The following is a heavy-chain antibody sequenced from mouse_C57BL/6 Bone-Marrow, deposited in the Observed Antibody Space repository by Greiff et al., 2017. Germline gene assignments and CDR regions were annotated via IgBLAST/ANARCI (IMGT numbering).Heavy chain of an antibody. CDR3: ARGTTVVPYFDY. CDR2: ILPSIGRT. CDR1: DSEVFPIAY. V-gene: IGHV15-2*01. Sequence: VKLQESGSELRSPGSSVKLSCKDFDSEVFPIAYMSWVRQKPGHGFEWIGGILPSIGRTIYGEKFEDKATLDAYTLSNTAYLELNSLTSEDTAIYYGARGTTVVPYFDYWGQGTTLTVSS. D-gene: IGHD1-1*01. J-gene: IGHJ2*01.